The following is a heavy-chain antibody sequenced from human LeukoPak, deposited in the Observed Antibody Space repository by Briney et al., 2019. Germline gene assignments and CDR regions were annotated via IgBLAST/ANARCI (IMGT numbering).Heavy chain of an antibody. J-gene: IGHJ4*02. V-gene: IGHV5-51*01. Sequence: GESLKISCKGSGYSFSSYWIGWVRQMPGKGLEWMGLINAADSDTRYSPSFQGQVTISADKSISTAYLQWSSLKASDTAMYYCARYYYDSSGYSPPGYWGQGTLVTVSS. CDR1: GYSFSSYW. D-gene: IGHD3-22*01. CDR2: INAADSDT. CDR3: ARYYYDSSGYSPPGY.